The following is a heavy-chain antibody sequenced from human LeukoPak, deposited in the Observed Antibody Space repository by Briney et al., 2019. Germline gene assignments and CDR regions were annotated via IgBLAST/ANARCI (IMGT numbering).Heavy chain of an antibody. J-gene: IGHJ4*02. D-gene: IGHD2-21*02. V-gene: IGHV3-15*01. Sequence: GGSLRLSCAASGITFSNAWMSWVRQAPGKGLEWVGRIKSKTDGGTTDYAAPVKGRFTISRDDSKNTLYLQMNSLKTEDTAVYYCTTNPYCGGDCRYSTFDYWGQGTLVTVSS. CDR3: TTNPYCGGDCRYSTFDY. CDR2: IKSKTDGGTT. CDR1: GITFSNAW.